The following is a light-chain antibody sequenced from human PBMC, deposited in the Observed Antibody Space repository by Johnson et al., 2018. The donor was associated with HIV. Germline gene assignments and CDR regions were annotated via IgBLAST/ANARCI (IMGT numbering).Light chain of an antibody. CDR2: ESN. V-gene: IGLV1-51*02. CDR3: GAWDSSLRVYV. J-gene: IGLJ1*01. CDR1: SSNIGKNY. Sequence: QSVLTQPPSVSAALGQKVTVSCAGSSSNIGKNYVSWYQQLPGPAPKVLIYESNKRPSGIPDRFSGSKSDTSATLAITALQTGDEADYYCGAWDSSLRVYVFGTGTKVTVL.